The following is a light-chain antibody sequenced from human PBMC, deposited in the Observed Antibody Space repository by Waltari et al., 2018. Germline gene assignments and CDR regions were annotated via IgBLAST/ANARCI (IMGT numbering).Light chain of an antibody. CDR1: QSVRSN. CDR2: GAS. J-gene: IGKJ4*01. CDR3: QQYNNWPPLT. Sequence: EIVMTQSPATLSVSPGETVSLSCRASQSVRSNLAWYQQKPGQSPRLLIHGASTRATGIPARFSGSGSGTEFTLVISSLQSEDFAIFYCQQYNNWPPLTFGGGTKVEIK. V-gene: IGKV3-15*01.